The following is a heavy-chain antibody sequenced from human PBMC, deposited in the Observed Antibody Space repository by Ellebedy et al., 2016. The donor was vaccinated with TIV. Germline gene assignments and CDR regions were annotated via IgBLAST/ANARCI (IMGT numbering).Heavy chain of an antibody. J-gene: IGHJ4*02. CDR3: ATYAAPY. CDR1: GFTFSNAW. Sequence: GGSLRLSCAASGFTFSNAWMSWVRQAPGKGLEWVANIKQDGSEKYYVDSVKGRFTISRDNAKNSLYLQMNSLRAEDTAVYYCATYAAPYWGRGTLVTVSS. CDR2: IKQDGSEK. D-gene: IGHD2-2*01. V-gene: IGHV3-7*02.